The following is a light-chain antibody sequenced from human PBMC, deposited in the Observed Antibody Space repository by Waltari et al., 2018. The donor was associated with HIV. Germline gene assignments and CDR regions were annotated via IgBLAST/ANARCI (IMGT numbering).Light chain of an antibody. J-gene: IGLJ3*02. CDR2: GTC. Sequence: QSVLTQPPSVSGAPGQRVTISCTGSSSNIGAQYAVHWYQHVPGTAPKVLIYGTCDRPSGVPDRFSGSKSGTSASLVITGRQAEDEANYYCQSYDSSLSAWVFGGGTKLTVL. V-gene: IGLV1-40*01. CDR3: QSYDSSLSAWV. CDR1: SSNIGAQYA.